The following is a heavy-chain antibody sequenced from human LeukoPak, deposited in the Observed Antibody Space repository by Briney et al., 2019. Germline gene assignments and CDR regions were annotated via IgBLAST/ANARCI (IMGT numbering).Heavy chain of an antibody. CDR3: ARLKQWPDAFDI. CDR1: GFTFSSYG. D-gene: IGHD6-19*01. J-gene: IGHJ3*02. Sequence: GRSLRLSCAASGFTFSSYGMHWVRQAPGKGLEWVAFIRYDGSNKYYADSVEGRFTISRDNSKNTLYLQMNGLRAEDTAVYYCARLKQWPDAFDIWGQGTMVTVSS. V-gene: IGHV3-30*02. CDR2: IRYDGSNK.